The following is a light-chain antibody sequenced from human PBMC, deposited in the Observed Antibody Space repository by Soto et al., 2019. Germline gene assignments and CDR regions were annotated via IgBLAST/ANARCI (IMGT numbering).Light chain of an antibody. J-gene: IGKJ5*01. CDR3: QQSSNWPIT. Sequence: ETVLAQPPGTLALSPGKRATLSCRVSQSVSNNYLAWYQQQPGPAPRLLSYGSSNRATGIPDRFSGSGSGTDSTRTISSLGAEDFAVYYCQQSSNWPITFGQGTRLEIK. CDR1: QSVSNNY. CDR2: GSS. V-gene: IGKV3D-20*02.